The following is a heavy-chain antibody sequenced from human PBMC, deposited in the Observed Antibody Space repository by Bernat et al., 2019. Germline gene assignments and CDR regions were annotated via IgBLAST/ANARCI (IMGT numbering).Heavy chain of an antibody. J-gene: IGHJ4*02. CDR3: ARSPGDVEMATT. CDR1: GGTFSSYT. D-gene: IGHD5-24*01. Sequence: QVQLVQSGAEVKKPGSSVKVSCKASGGTFSSYTISWVRQAPGQGLEWMGRIIPILGIANYAQKFQGRVTITADKSTSTAYMELSSLRSKDTAVYYCARSPGDVEMATTWGQGTLVTVSS. V-gene: IGHV1-69*02. CDR2: IIPILGIA.